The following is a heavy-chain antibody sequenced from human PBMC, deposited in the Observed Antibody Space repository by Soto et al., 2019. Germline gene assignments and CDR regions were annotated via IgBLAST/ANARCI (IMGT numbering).Heavy chain of an antibody. Sequence: EVQLLESGGGLVQPGGSLRLSCAASGFTFSSYAMSWVRQAPGKGLEWVSGISGSGGNTYYADSVKGRFTISRDNSKNTLYLPMNSLRAEDTAVYYCAKDLLYCSDDSCGGYSFDYWGQGTLVTVSS. CDR2: ISGSGGNT. CDR1: GFTFSSYA. CDR3: AKDLLYCSDDSCGGYSFDY. V-gene: IGHV3-23*01. D-gene: IGHD2-15*01. J-gene: IGHJ4*02.